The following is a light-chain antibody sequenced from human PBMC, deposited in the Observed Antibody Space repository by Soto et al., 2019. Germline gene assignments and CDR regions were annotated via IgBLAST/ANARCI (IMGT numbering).Light chain of an antibody. CDR3: QQLNSYPLT. V-gene: IGKV1-9*01. CDR2: KAS. CDR1: QSISSY. Sequence: DIQMTQSPSSLSAPVGDRVTITFRASQSISSYLNWYQQKPGKAPKLLIYKASTLKSGVPSRFSGSGSGTEFTLTISSLQPEDFATYYCQQLNSYPLTFGGGTKVDIK. J-gene: IGKJ4*01.